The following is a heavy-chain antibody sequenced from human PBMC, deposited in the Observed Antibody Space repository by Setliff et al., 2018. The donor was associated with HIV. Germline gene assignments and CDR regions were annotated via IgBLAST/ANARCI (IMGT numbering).Heavy chain of an antibody. CDR2: VHSTGTT. Sequence: KPSETLSLTCTVSGGSFSTYYWSWIRQPAGEGLEYIGRVHSTGTTIYNPSLKSRVTMSVDASKNQLSLKLRSVTAADTAVYYCARARITMIGGRLEPYAFDRWGQGTKVTVSS. D-gene: IGHD3-10*01. CDR1: GGSFSTYY. CDR3: ARARITMIGGRLEPYAFDR. J-gene: IGHJ3*01. V-gene: IGHV4-4*07.